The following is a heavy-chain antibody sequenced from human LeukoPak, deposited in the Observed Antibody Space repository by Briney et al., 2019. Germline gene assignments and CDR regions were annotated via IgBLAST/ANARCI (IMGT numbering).Heavy chain of an antibody. D-gene: IGHD3-16*01. Sequence: GGPLRLSCAASGFTFSSYTMNWVRQAPGKGLEWVSIIYSGGSAYYADSVKGRFTISRDNSKNTLYLQMNSLRAEDTAVYYCARDYAGMYYFDYWGQGTLVTVSS. J-gene: IGHJ4*02. V-gene: IGHV3-66*01. CDR2: IYSGGSA. CDR1: GFTFSSYT. CDR3: ARDYAGMYYFDY.